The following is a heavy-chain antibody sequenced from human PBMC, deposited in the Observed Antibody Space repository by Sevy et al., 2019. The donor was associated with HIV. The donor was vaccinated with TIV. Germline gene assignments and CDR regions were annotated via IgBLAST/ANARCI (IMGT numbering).Heavy chain of an antibody. V-gene: IGHV1-18*01. D-gene: IGHD2-15*01. CDR3: ARAFCSGGSCYSLAF. J-gene: IGHJ4*02. CDR1: GYTFTSYR. Sequence: ASVKVSCEASGYTFTSYRIYWVRQAPGQGLGWMGWISPLNGDTNYAQKFQGRVTMITDTSTSTAYMELRSLRSDDTAVYFCARAFCSGGSCYSLAFWGQGALVTVSS. CDR2: ISPLNGDT.